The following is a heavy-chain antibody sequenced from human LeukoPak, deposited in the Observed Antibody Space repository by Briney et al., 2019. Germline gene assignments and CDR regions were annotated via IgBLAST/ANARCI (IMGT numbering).Heavy chain of an antibody. CDR3: ARWFGELLSEYCFDY. D-gene: IGHD3-10*01. CDR2: ISGSGGST. Sequence: GGSLRLSCAASGFTFSSYAMSWVRQAPGKGLEWVSAISGSGGSTYYADSVKGRFTISRDNSKNTLYLQMNSLRAEDTAVYYCARWFGELLSEYCFDYWGQGALVTVSS. J-gene: IGHJ4*02. V-gene: IGHV3-23*01. CDR1: GFTFSSYA.